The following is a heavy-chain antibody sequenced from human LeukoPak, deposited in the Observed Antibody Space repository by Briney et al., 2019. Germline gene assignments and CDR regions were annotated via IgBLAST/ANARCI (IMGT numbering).Heavy chain of an antibody. J-gene: IGHJ4*02. CDR3: ARTYSGRSYYFDC. Sequence: SETLSLTCTVSGGSISSSSYYWGWIRPPPGKGLEWIGSIYYSGSTYYHPSLKSRVTISVDTSKNQFSLKLSSVTAADTAVYYCARTYSGRSYYFDCWGQGTLVTVSS. CDR2: IYYSGST. D-gene: IGHD1-26*01. V-gene: IGHV4-39*07. CDR1: GGSISSSSYY.